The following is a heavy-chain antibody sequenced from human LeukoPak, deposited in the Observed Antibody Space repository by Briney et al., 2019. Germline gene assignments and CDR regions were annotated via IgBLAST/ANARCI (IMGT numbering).Heavy chain of an antibody. V-gene: IGHV1-18*01. Sequence: GASVKVSCKASGYTFTSYGINWVRQAPGQGLEWMGWISAYNGNTNYAQKLQGRVTMTTDTSTSTAYMELRSLRSDDTAVYYCARVGEHIVVVTATYYFDYWGQGTLVTVSS. J-gene: IGHJ4*02. CDR1: GYTFTSYG. CDR2: ISAYNGNT. D-gene: IGHD2-21*02. CDR3: ARVGEHIVVVTATYYFDY.